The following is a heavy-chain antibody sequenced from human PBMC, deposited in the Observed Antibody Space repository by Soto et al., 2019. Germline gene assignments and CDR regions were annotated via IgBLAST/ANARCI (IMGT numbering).Heavy chain of an antibody. CDR3: ARDRRASNFLPRWFDP. D-gene: IGHD3-16*02. Sequence: ETLSLTCVVSGGSISSYHWAWIRQTPVKGLEWIGEIDENGSARYNPSLQGRVTLSLDTPKNQLSLSLTSVTAADTAIYYCARDRRASNFLPRWFDPWGQGTLVTVSS. CDR2: IDENGSA. V-gene: IGHV4-34*01. J-gene: IGHJ5*02. CDR1: GGSISSYH.